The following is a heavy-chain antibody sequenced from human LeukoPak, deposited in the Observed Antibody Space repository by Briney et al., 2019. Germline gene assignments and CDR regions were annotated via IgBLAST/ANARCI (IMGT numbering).Heavy chain of an antibody. Sequence: PSETLSLTCTVSGYSISSGYYWGWIRQPPGKGLEWIGSIYHSGSTYYNPSLKSRVTISVDTSKNQLSLKLSSVTAADTAVYYCARSTVVNNLDYWGQGTLVTVSS. D-gene: IGHD2-21*01. CDR1: GYSISSGYY. CDR3: ARSTVVNNLDY. CDR2: IYHSGST. V-gene: IGHV4-38-2*02. J-gene: IGHJ4*02.